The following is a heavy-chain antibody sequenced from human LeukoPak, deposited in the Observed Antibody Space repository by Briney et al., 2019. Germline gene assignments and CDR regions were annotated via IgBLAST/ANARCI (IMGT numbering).Heavy chain of an antibody. CDR1: GFTFSSYG. D-gene: IGHD3-10*01. V-gene: IGHV3-30*18. J-gene: IGHJ6*02. CDR3: AKGVSMVRGVKSYYGMDV. CDR2: ISYDGSNK. Sequence: GGSLRLSCAASGFTFSSYGMHWVRQAPGKGLEWVAVISYDGSNKYYADSVKGRFTISRDNSKNTLYLQMNSLRAEDTAVYYCAKGVSMVRGVKSYYGMDVWGQGTTVTVSS.